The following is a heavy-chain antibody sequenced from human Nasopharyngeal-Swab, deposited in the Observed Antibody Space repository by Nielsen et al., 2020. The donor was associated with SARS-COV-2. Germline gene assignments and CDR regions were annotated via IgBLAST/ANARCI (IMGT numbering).Heavy chain of an antibody. V-gene: IGHV1-46*01. CDR3: ARDQIGDSSGYDFDY. D-gene: IGHD3-22*01. Sequence: ASVKVSCKASGYTFTSYYMHWVRQAHGQGLEWMGIINPSGGSTSYAQKFQGRVTMTRDTSTSTVYMELSSLRSEDTAVYYCARDQIGDSSGYDFDYWGQGTRVTVSS. CDR2: INPSGGST. CDR1: GYTFTSYY. J-gene: IGHJ4*02.